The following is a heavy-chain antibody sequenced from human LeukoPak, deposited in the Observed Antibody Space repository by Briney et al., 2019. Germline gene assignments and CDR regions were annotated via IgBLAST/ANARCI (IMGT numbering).Heavy chain of an antibody. Sequence: PGGSLRLSCAASGFTFSSHWIHWVRQAPGKGLVWVSGINRDGSSTSYADSVKGRFTISRNNAKNTLYLQMNSLRAEGTAVYYCARGSGNEPFDYWGQGTLVTVSS. D-gene: IGHD5-12*01. J-gene: IGHJ4*02. CDR1: GFTFSSHW. CDR3: ARGSGNEPFDY. V-gene: IGHV3-74*01. CDR2: INRDGSST.